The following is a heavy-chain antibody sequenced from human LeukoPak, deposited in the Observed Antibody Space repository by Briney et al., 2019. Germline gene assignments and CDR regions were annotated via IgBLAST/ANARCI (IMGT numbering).Heavy chain of an antibody. CDR2: IYDNGSTKSGST. Sequence: TSETLSLTCTVSGASINSYYWSWVRQPPGKGLEWIGYIYDNGSTKSGSTNSNPSLKSRVTLSVDTSKNQFSLKLSSVTAADTAVYHCAKHGRLADFDYWGQGTLVTVSS. CDR1: GASINSYY. J-gene: IGHJ4*02. CDR3: AKHGRLADFDY. D-gene: IGHD2-15*01. V-gene: IGHV4-59*08.